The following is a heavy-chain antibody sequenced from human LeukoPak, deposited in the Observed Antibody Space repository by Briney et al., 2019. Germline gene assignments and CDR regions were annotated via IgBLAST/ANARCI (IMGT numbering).Heavy chain of an antibody. J-gene: IGHJ6*02. CDR1: GYTFTSYA. CDR3: ARDVSPENSAYDWAIYYYYTMDV. D-gene: IGHD5-12*01. CDR2: ISGYNGNT. Sequence: GASVKVSCKASGYTFTSYAISWVRQAPGQGLEWMGWISGYNGNTNYAQKLQGRVTMTTDTPTTTAYMELRSLRSDDTAVYYCARDVSPENSAYDWAIYYYYTMDVWGQGTMVTVSS. V-gene: IGHV1-18*01.